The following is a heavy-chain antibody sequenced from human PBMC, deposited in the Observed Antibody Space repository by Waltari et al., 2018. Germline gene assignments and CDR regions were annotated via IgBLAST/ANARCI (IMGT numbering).Heavy chain of an antibody. D-gene: IGHD3-9*01. J-gene: IGHJ4*02. Sequence: EVQLVQSGAEVKKPGESLKISCKGSGYRFTSYWIGWVRQMPGKGLEWMGIIYPGDSDTRYSPSFQGQVTISADKSISTAYLQWSSLKASDTAMYYCARLRYFDWLLYKPYYFDYWGQGTLVTVSS. CDR3: ARLRYFDWLLYKPYYFDY. CDR1: GYRFTSYW. V-gene: IGHV5-51*01. CDR2: IYPGDSDT.